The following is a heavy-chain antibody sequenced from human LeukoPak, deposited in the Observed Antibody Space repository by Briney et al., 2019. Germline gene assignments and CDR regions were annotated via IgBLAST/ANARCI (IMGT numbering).Heavy chain of an antibody. V-gene: IGHV4-61*02. CDR3: ARDSPTMVRGLDY. Sequence: PSETLSLTCTVSGGSISSGSYYWSWIRQPAGKGLEWIGRIYTSGSTNYNPSLKSRVTISVDTSKNQFSLKLSSVTAADTAVYYCARDSPTMVRGLDYWGQGTLVTVSS. CDR2: IYTSGST. J-gene: IGHJ4*02. CDR1: GGSISSGSYY. D-gene: IGHD3-10*01.